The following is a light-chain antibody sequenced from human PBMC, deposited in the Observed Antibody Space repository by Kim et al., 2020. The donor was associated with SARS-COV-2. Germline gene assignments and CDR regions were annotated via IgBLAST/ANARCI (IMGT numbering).Light chain of an antibody. J-gene: IGKJ4*01. V-gene: IGKV3-11*01. CDR3: QQRSNWPPLT. CDR1: QSVSTF. CDR2: GVS. Sequence: SPGERATLSCRASQSVSTFLAWYQQTPGQAPRLLIYGVSNRATGIPARFSGSGSGTDFTLTISSLEPEDFAVYYCQQRSNWPPLTFGGGTKVDIK.